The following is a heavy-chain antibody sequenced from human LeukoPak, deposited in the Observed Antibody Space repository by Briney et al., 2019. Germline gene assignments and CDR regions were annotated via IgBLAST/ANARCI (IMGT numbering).Heavy chain of an antibody. J-gene: IGHJ4*02. Sequence: SQTLSLTCTVSGGSISSGGYYWSWIRQHPGKGLEWIAYIYYSGSTYYNPSLKSRVTISVDTSKNQFSLKLSSVTAADTAVYYCARERYYYDSSGYGEFDYWGQGTLVTVSS. V-gene: IGHV4-31*03. CDR1: GGSISSGGYY. D-gene: IGHD3-22*01. CDR3: ARERYYYDSSGYGEFDY. CDR2: IYYSGST.